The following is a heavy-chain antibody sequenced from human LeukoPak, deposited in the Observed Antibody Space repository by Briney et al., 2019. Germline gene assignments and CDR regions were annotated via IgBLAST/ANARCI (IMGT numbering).Heavy chain of an antibody. CDR2: IYSDGTT. J-gene: IGHJ4*02. CDR1: GFNINYYY. CDR3: AKAYGTNGYYQLPIDF. D-gene: IGHD3-22*01. V-gene: IGHV3-66*01. Sequence: GGTLRLSCAASGFNINYYYMSWVRQSPGKGLEWVSVIYSDGTTYYTDSVKGRFTISRDNSRYTLYLQLNNLRAEDTAVYYCAKAYGTNGYYQLPIDFWGQGILVTVSS.